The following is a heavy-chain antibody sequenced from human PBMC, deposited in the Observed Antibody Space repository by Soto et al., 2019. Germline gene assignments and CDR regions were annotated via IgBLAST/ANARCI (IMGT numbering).Heavy chain of an antibody. V-gene: IGHV4-39*01. CDR2: IYYSGST. CDR1: GGSISSSSYY. D-gene: IGHD1-26*01. Sequence: QLQLQESGPGLVKPSETLSLTCTVSGGSISSSSYYWGWIRQPPGKGLEWIGSIYYSGSTYYNPSLKSRVTISVDTSKNQFSLKLSSVTAADTAVYYCACLVGAKGGYFDYWGQGTLVTVSS. J-gene: IGHJ4*02. CDR3: ACLVGAKGGYFDY.